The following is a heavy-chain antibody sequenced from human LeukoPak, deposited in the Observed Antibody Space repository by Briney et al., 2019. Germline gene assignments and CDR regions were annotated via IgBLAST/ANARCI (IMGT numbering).Heavy chain of an antibody. CDR2: INWNGGST. D-gene: IGHD2-8*01. J-gene: IGHJ4*02. CDR1: GFTFDDYG. V-gene: IGHV3-20*04. Sequence: GGSLRLSCAASGFTFDDYGMSWVRQAPGKGLEWVSGINWNGGSTGCADSVKGRFTISRDNAKNSLYLQMNSLRAEDTAVYYCARAVRSVFDYWGQGTLVTVSS. CDR3: ARAVRSVFDY.